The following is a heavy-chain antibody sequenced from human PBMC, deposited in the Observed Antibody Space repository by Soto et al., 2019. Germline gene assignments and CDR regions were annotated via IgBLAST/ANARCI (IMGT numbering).Heavy chain of an antibody. D-gene: IGHD4-17*01. CDR2: IYYSGST. Sequence: QVQLQESGPGLVKPSQTLSLTCTVSGGSISSGGYYWSWIRQHPGKGLEWIGYIYYSGSTYYNPSLKSRVTISVDTSKNQFSRKLSSVTAAGTAVYYCARSSQSTVTTIDYWGQGTLVTVSS. CDR1: GGSISSGGYY. CDR3: ARSSQSTVTTIDY. V-gene: IGHV4-31*03. J-gene: IGHJ4*02.